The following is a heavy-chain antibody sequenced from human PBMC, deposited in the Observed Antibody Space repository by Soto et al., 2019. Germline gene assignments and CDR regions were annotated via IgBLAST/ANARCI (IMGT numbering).Heavy chain of an antibody. J-gene: IGHJ4*02. V-gene: IGHV3-7*01. Sequence: GSLRLSCAASGFTFSTYLMSWVRQAPGKGLEWVANIKYDGSETYYVDSVKGRFTISRDNAKNSLYLQMNSLRGEDTAVYYCARYSSAWGLWGQGTLITVSS. CDR1: GFTFSTYL. CDR3: ARYSSAWGL. D-gene: IGHD6-19*01. CDR2: IKYDGSET.